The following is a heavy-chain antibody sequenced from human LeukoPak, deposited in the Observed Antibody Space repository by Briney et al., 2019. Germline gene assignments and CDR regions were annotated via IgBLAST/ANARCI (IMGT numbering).Heavy chain of an antibody. D-gene: IGHD2-15*01. J-gene: IGHJ4*02. V-gene: IGHV3-7*04. Sequence: PGGSLRLSCAASGFTFSSYWMSWVRQAPGKGLEWVANINQDGTEKYYGDSVKGRFTISRDNAKNSLYLQMNSLRGEDTAVYYCARPLAYCSGGSCYPPDYWGQGTLVTVSS. CDR1: GFTFSSYW. CDR2: INQDGTEK. CDR3: ARPLAYCSGGSCYPPDY.